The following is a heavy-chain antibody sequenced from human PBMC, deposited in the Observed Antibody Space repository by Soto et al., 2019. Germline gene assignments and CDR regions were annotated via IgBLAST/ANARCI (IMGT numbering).Heavy chain of an antibody. D-gene: IGHD2-2*02. CDR2: ISSSSSYT. Sequence: PGGSLRLSCAASGFTFSDYYMSWIRQAPGKGLEWVSYISSSSSYTNYADSVKGRFTISRDNAKNSLYLQMNSLSAEDTAVYYCARDLGYCSSTSCYTYGMVVWGQGTTVTVSS. CDR1: GFTFSDYY. V-gene: IGHV3-11*06. CDR3: ARDLGYCSSTSCYTYGMVV. J-gene: IGHJ6*02.